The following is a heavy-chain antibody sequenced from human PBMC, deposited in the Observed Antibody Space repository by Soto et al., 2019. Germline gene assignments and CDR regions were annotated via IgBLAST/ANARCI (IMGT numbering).Heavy chain of an antibody. CDR3: ARVGDYYDSSGSLFDP. D-gene: IGHD3-22*01. V-gene: IGHV4-31*03. J-gene: IGHJ5*02. CDR1: GGSISSGGYY. CDR2: IYYSGST. Sequence: SETLSLTCTVSGGSISSGGYYWSWIRQHPGKGLEWIGYIYYSGSTYYNPSLKSRVTISVDTSKNQFSLKLSSVTAADTAVDYCARVGDYYDSSGSLFDPWGQGTLVIVSS.